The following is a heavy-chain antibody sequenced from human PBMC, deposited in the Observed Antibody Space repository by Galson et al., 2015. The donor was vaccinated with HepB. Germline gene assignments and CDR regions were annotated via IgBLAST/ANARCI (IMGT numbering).Heavy chain of an antibody. CDR1: GFTFSSYG. D-gene: IGHD6-19*01. J-gene: IGHJ6*03. V-gene: IGHV3-33*01. CDR3: ARDPSSGWWSSGYYYYYMDV. Sequence: SLRLSCAASGFTFSSYGMHWVRQAPGKGLEWVAVIWYDGSNKYYADSVKGRFTISRDNSKNTLYLQMNSLRAEDTAVYYCARDPSSGWWSSGYYYYYMDVWGKGTTVTVSS. CDR2: IWYDGSNK.